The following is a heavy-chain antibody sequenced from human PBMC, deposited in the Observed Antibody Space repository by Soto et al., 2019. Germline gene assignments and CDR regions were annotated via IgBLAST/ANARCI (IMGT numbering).Heavy chain of an antibody. V-gene: IGHV1-2*02. CDR2: INPNSGGT. Sequence: GASVKVSCKVSGYTFTGYYMHWVRQAPGQGLEWMGWINPNSGGTNYAQKFQGRVTMTRDTSISTAYMELSRLRSDDTAVYYCARDPKYSXGWYGDDYWGQGTLVTVSS. CDR1: GYTFTGYY. D-gene: IGHD6-19*01. CDR3: ARDPKYSXGWYGDDY. J-gene: IGHJ4*02.